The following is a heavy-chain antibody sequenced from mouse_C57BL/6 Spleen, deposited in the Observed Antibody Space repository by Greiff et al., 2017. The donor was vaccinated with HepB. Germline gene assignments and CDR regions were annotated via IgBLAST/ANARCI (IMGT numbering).Heavy chain of an antibody. J-gene: IGHJ2*01. CDR1: GFTFSSYA. V-gene: IGHV5-4*03. CDR2: ISDGGSYT. CDR3: ARGVTTGYYFDY. Sequence: EVMLVESGGGLVKPGGSLKLSCAASGFTFSSYAMSWVRQTPEKRLEWVATISDGGSYTYYPDNVKGRFTISRDNAKNNLYLQMSHLKSEDTAMYYCARGVTTGYYFDYWGQGTTLTVSS. D-gene: IGHD2-2*01.